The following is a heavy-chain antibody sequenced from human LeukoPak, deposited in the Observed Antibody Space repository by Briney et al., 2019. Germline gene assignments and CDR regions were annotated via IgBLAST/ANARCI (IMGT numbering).Heavy chain of an antibody. Sequence: SETLSLTCTVSGGSISSYYWSWIRQPAGKGLEWIGRIYTSGSTNYNPSLKSRVTMSVDTSENQFSLKLSSVTAADTAVYYCAREAEYYYDSSGYYYYFDYWGQGTLVTVSS. CDR1: GGSISSYY. D-gene: IGHD3-22*01. CDR2: IYTSGST. V-gene: IGHV4-4*07. J-gene: IGHJ4*02. CDR3: AREAEYYYDSSGYYYYFDY.